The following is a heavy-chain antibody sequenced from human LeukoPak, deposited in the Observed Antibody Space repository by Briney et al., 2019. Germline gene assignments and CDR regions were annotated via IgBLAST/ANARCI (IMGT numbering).Heavy chain of an antibody. CDR1: GIAVSSNY. V-gene: IGHV3-66*01. CDR2: IYNTGST. D-gene: IGHD6-19*01. Sequence: GGSLRLSCAASGIAVSSNYMTWVRQAPGKGLEWVSVIYNTGSTFYADAVKGRFIISRDNYKNTLYLQMNSLKAEDTAVYYCASGWYQYYYYYGMDVWGQGTTVTVSS. J-gene: IGHJ6*02. CDR3: ASGWYQYYYYYGMDV.